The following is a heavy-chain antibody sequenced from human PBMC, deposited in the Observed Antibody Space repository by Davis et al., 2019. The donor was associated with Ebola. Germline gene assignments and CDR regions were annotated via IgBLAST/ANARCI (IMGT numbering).Heavy chain of an antibody. Sequence: ASVKVSCKASGYTFTSYGISWVRQAPGQGLEWMGWISAYNGNTNYAQKLQGRVTMTTDTSTSTAYMELRSLRSDDTAVYYCARGYTYYYDSSGYPNFLDIWGQGTMVTVSS. CDR1: GYTFTSYG. CDR2: ISAYNGNT. D-gene: IGHD3-22*01. V-gene: IGHV1-18*01. J-gene: IGHJ3*02. CDR3: ARGYTYYYDSSGYPNFLDI.